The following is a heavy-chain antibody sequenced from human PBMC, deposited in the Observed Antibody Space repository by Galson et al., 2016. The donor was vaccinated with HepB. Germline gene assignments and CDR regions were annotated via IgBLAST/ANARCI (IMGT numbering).Heavy chain of an antibody. V-gene: IGHV3-20*04. D-gene: IGHD3-3*01. J-gene: IGHJ4*02. CDR2: INWSGTVT. CDR3: TRDLFDYWSVPEGY. CDR1: GFSFDVYG. Sequence: SLRLSCAASGFSFDVYGMSWVRQVPGKGLEWVAGINWSGTVTGYADSVKDRFTISRDNTQNSLYLEVSSLRAEDTALYYCTRDLFDYWSVPEGYWGQGTLVTVSS.